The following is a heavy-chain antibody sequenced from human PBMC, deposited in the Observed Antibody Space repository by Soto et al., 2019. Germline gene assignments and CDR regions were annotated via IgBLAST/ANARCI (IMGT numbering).Heavy chain of an antibody. J-gene: IGHJ5*02. D-gene: IGHD2-15*01. CDR1: GYTFTTHG. Sequence: QVQLVQSGAEVKKPGASVKVSYKASGYTFTTHGISWVRQAPGQGLEWMGWVSGDNGHTNYAQSPQGRVTMTTDTATNTAYMELRSLRSDDTAVYYCARDLGYCRSGTCYREWFDPWGQGTLVTVSS. CDR3: ARDLGYCRSGTCYREWFDP. CDR2: VSGDNGHT. V-gene: IGHV1-18*01.